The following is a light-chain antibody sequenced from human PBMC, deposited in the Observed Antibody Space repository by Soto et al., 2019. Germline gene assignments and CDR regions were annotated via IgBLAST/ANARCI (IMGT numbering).Light chain of an antibody. V-gene: IGKV1D-13*01. CDR3: QQFNNYPLT. CDR1: QGISSA. Sequence: AIQLTQSPSSLSASVGDRVTITCRASQGISSALAWYQQKPGKAPKLLIYDASSLESGVTSRFSGSGSGTDFTLTIISLQTEDFATYYWQQFNNYPLTFGGGTKVEIK. J-gene: IGKJ4*01. CDR2: DAS.